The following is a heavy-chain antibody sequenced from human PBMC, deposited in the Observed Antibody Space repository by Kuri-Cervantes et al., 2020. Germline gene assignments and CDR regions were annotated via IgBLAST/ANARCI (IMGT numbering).Heavy chain of an antibody. J-gene: IGHJ4*02. V-gene: IGHV3-23*01. CDR1: GFTFSSYA. CDR2: ISGSGGTT. Sequence: GESLKISCAASGFTFSSYAMSWVRQAPGKGLEWVSAISGSGGTTIYADSVKGRFTISRDNSKNTLYLQMNSLRAEDTAVYYCAKVGWIQLWSYDYWGQGTLVTVSS. D-gene: IGHD5-18*01. CDR3: AKVGWIQLWSYDY.